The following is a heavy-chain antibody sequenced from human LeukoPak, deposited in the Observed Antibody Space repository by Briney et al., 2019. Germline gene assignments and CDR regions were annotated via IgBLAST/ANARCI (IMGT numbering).Heavy chain of an antibody. CDR1: GFTFSSYA. V-gene: IGHV3-23*01. Sequence: GGSLRLSCAASGFTFSSYAMSWVRQAPGKGLEWGSAISGSGGSTYYADSVKGRFTISRDNSKNTLYLQMNSLRAEDTAVYYCAKGGVDSGYNFDYWGQGTLVTVSS. CDR2: ISGSGGST. CDR3: AKGGVDSGYNFDY. D-gene: IGHD5-12*01. J-gene: IGHJ4*02.